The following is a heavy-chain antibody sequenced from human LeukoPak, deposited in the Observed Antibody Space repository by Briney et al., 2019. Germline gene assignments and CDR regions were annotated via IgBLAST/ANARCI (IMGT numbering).Heavy chain of an antibody. CDR3: ARAGFEWELGFYDY. Sequence: GGSLRLSCTASGFTFGDYAMSWVRQAPGKGLEWVGFIRSKAYGGTTEYAASVKGRFTISRDNAKNSLYLQMNSLRAEDTAVYYCARAGFEWELGFYDYWGQGTLVTVSS. CDR2: IRSKAYGGTT. D-gene: IGHD1-26*01. CDR1: GFTFGDYA. J-gene: IGHJ4*02. V-gene: IGHV3-49*04.